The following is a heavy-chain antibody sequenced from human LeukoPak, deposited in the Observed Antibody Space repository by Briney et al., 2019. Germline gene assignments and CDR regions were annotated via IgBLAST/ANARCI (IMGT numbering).Heavy chain of an antibody. D-gene: IGHD6-19*01. J-gene: IGHJ4*02. CDR2: IYYSGST. V-gene: IGHV4-59*08. CDR3: ARHASSSGWTNFDY. Sequence: SETLSLTCTVSGGSISIYYWSWIRQPPGKGLEWIGYIYYSGSTNYNPSLKSRVTISVDTSKNQFSLKLSSVTAADTAVYYCARHASSSGWTNFDYWGQGTLVTVSS. CDR1: GGSISIYY.